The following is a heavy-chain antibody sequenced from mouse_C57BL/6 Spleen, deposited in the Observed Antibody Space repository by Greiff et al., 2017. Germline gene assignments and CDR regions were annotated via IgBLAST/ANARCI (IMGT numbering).Heavy chain of an antibody. D-gene: IGHD1-1*01. CDR1: GYTFTSYW. Sequence: QVQLQQPGAELVMPGASVKLSCKASGYTFTSYWMHWVKQRPGQGLEWIGEIDPSDSYTNYNQKFKGKSTLTVDKSSSTAYMQLSSLTSEDSAVYYCARNYGSEGLDYWGQGTTLTVSS. J-gene: IGHJ2*01. V-gene: IGHV1-69*01. CDR2: IDPSDSYT. CDR3: ARNYGSEGLDY.